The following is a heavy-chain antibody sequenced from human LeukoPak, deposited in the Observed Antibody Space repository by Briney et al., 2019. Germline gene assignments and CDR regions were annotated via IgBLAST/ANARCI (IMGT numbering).Heavy chain of an antibody. D-gene: IGHD3-10*01. V-gene: IGHV3-21*01. J-gene: IGHJ5*02. Sequence: PGGSLRLSCAASGFTFSSYSMNWVRQAPGKGLEWVSSISSSSSYLYYADSVKGRFTISRDNAKNSLYLQMNSLRAEDTAVYYCASTVVRGVIDWFDPWGQGTLVTVSS. CDR2: ISSSSSYL. CDR3: ASTVVRGVIDWFDP. CDR1: GFTFSSYS.